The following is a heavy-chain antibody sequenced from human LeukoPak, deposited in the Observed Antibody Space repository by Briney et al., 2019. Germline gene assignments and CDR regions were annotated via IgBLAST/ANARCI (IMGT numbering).Heavy chain of an antibody. CDR3: ARVFGQWLVSFDV. D-gene: IGHD6-19*01. J-gene: IGHJ3*01. CDR1: GFTFSSYL. Sequence: GGSLRLSCAASGFTFSSYLMSWVRQAPGKGLEWVANINQDGSEKYYVDSVKGRFTISRDNAKNTLYLQMNSLRADDTAVYYCARVFGQWLVSFDVWGRGTMVTVSS. V-gene: IGHV3-7*01. CDR2: INQDGSEK.